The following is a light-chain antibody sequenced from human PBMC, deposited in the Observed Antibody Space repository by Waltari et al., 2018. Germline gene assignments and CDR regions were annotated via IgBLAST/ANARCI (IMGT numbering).Light chain of an antibody. J-gene: IGKJ1*01. CDR3: QQYNNWPPGT. V-gene: IGKV3-15*01. CDR1: QTIGRS. Sequence: ETVVTQSPATPSASPGERATLSCKTSQTIGRSLAWYQQQPGQAPRLVIYGASIRATGIPARFSGSGSETEFALTISGLQSEDFAVYYCQQYNNWPPGTFGQGTKVEI. CDR2: GAS.